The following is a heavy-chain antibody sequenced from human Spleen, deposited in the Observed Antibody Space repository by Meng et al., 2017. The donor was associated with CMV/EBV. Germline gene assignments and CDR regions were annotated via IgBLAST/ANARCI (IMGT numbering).Heavy chain of an antibody. CDR1: GGSINTSSYY. V-gene: IGHV4-39*07. Sequence: LSCTVSGGSINTSSYYWGWIRQPPGKALEWIGSVSYSGNTWYDPSLKSRVTISLDTSKNQFSLKLTSVTAADTAVYYCARDQRTYDFWSGYYYWGQGTLVTVSS. J-gene: IGHJ4*02. CDR2: VSYSGNT. D-gene: IGHD3-3*01. CDR3: ARDQRTYDFWSGYYY.